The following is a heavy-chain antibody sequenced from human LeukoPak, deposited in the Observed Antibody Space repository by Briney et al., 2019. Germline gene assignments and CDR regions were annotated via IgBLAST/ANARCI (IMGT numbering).Heavy chain of an antibody. D-gene: IGHD6-13*01. CDR2: ICYSGST. V-gene: IGHV4-39*01. CDR1: GGSISSSSYY. J-gene: IGHJ6*03. Sequence: SETLSLTCTVSGGSISSSSYYWGWIRQPPGKGLEWIGSICYSGSTHYNPSLKSRVTISVDTSKNQFSLKLSSVTAADTAVYYCARVGGSSWPDYMDVWGKGTTVTVSS. CDR3: ARVGGSSWPDYMDV.